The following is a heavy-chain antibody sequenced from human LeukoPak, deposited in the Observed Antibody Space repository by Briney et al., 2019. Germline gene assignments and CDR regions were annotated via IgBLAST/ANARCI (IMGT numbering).Heavy chain of an antibody. D-gene: IGHD3-10*01. CDR1: GYTFTGYY. V-gene: IGHV1-2*02. Sequence: ASVKVSCKASGYTFTGYYMHWVRQAPGQGLEWMGWINPNSGGTNYAQKFQGRVTMTRDTSISTAYMELSRLRSDDTAVYYCARGLPAQRYGSGRHNWFDPWGQGTLVTASS. CDR3: ARGLPAQRYGSGRHNWFDP. J-gene: IGHJ5*02. CDR2: INPNSGGT.